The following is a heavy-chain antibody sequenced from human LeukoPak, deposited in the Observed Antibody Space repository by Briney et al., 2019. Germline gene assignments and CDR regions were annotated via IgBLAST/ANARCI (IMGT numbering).Heavy chain of an antibody. CDR1: GFTFSNYA. D-gene: IGHD2-8*02. V-gene: IGHV3-23*01. CDR2: FTASGGRT. Sequence: PGGSLRLSCADSGFTFSNYAMTWVRQAPGKGLEWVSSFTASGGRTYYADSVKGRFTISRDNSKNTLYLQLNSLSAADTALYFCAKGLSDPNLVLDSWGQGTLVTVSS. CDR3: AKGLSDPNLVLDS. J-gene: IGHJ4*02.